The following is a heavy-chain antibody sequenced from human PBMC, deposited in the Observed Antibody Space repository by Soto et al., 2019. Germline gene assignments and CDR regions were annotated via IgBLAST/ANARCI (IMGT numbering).Heavy chain of an antibody. D-gene: IGHD4-17*01. Sequence: SETLSLTCTVSGGSISSSSYYWGWIRQPPGKGLEWIGSIYYSGSTYYNPSLKSRVTISVDRSKNQFSLKLSSVTAADTAVYYCATSNDYGPHGEVFDPWGQGTLVTVSS. CDR1: GGSISSSSYY. J-gene: IGHJ5*02. V-gene: IGHV4-39*01. CDR3: ATSNDYGPHGEVFDP. CDR2: IYYSGST.